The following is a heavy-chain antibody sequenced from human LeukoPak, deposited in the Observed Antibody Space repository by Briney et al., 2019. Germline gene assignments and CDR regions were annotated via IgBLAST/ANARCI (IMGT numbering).Heavy chain of an antibody. CDR2: ISSSGTTI. CDR1: GFTFSSSE. J-gene: IGHJ5*02. V-gene: IGHV3-48*03. D-gene: IGHD2-8*01. Sequence: GGSLRLSCTASGFTFSSSEMNWVRQTPGKGLECVSSISSSGTTIYYADSVKGRFTISRDNAKHSLYLQMNSLRAEDTALYYCASAGVGFSLDPWGQGTLVTVSS. CDR3: ASAGVGFSLDP.